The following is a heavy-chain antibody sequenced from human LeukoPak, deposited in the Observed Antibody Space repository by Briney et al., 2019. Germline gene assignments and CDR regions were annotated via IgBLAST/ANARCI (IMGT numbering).Heavy chain of an antibody. J-gene: IGHJ4*02. D-gene: IGHD1-7*01. CDR2: ISPYNGKT. CDR1: GYTFTDYY. CDR3: ATGGSNWNYQYYFEY. Sequence: ASVKVSCKASGYTFTDYYIHWVRQAPGQGLEWMGWISPYNGKTEFAQKFQGRVTMTTDTSTTTVYMELRSLRSDDTAVYYCATGGSNWNYQYYFEYWGQGTLVTVSS. V-gene: IGHV1-18*04.